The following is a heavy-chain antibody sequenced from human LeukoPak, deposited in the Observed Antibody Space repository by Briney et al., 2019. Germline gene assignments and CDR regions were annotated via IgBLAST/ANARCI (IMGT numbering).Heavy chain of an antibody. Sequence: GGSLRLSCAASGFTFSSYAMSWVRQAPGKGLEWVSSITGSSDRTYSADSVKGRFTISRDNSKNTLYLQMNSLRAEDTAVYYCAKEWARYGFDGLDYWGQGTLVTVSS. CDR1: GFTFSSYA. CDR3: AKEWARYGFDGLDY. D-gene: IGHD5-18*01. CDR2: ITGSSDRT. J-gene: IGHJ4*02. V-gene: IGHV3-23*01.